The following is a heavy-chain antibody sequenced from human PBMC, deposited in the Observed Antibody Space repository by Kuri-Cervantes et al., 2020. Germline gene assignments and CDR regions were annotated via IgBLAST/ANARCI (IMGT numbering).Heavy chain of an antibody. CDR1: GYTFTGYY. D-gene: IGHD2-15*01. V-gene: IGHV1-8*02. CDR2: MNPNSGNT. CDR3: VRTSILCSGGSCYDD. J-gene: IGHJ4*02. Sequence: ASVKVSCKASGYTFTGYYMHWVRQAPGQGLEWMGWMNPNSGNTGYAQKFQGRVTMTRNTSISTAYMELSSLRSEDTAVYYCVRTSILCSGGSCYDDWGQGTLVTVSS.